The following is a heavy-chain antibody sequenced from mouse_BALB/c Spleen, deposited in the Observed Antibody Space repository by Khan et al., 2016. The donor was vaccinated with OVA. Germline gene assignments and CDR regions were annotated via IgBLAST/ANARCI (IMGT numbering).Heavy chain of an antibody. CDR3: AIENYYGSSHYAMDY. Sequence: DLVKPGASVKLSCKASGYTFTSYWINWIKQRPGQGLEWIGRISPGSGTPYYNEMFKGKATLTVDISSNTAYIQLSSLSSEDSAVYFYAIENYYGSSHYAMDYWGQGTSVTVSS. CDR1: GYTFTSYW. J-gene: IGHJ4*01. V-gene: IGHV1S41*01. CDR2: ISPGSGTP. D-gene: IGHD1-1*01.